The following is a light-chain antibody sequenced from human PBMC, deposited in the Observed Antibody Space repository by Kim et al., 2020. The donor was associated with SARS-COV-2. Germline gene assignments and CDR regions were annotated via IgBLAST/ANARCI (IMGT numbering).Light chain of an antibody. J-gene: IGLJ2*01. Sequence: APGETATITCGGTRIGSKSVHWYQQRSGQAPLLVIYYDDSRPSGIPERFSASNFDNTAALTISRVEAGDEADYYCQVWDSSTDQVIFGGGTQLTVL. CDR3: QVWDSSTDQVI. CDR2: YDD. CDR1: RIGSKS. V-gene: IGLV3-21*04.